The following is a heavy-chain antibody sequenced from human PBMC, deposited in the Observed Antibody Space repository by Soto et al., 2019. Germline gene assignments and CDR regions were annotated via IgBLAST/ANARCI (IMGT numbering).Heavy chain of an antibody. V-gene: IGHV4-59*01. Sequence: QVQLQESGPGLVKPSETLSLTCTVSGGSISSYYWSWIRQPPGKGLEWIGYIYYSGSTNYNPSLKSRVPISVDTSKNQFSLKLSSVTAADTAVYYCARSRTEAATYYYYGMDVWGQGTTVTVSS. CDR1: GGSISSYY. J-gene: IGHJ6*02. CDR2: IYYSGST. D-gene: IGHD2-15*01. CDR3: ARSRTEAATYYYYGMDV.